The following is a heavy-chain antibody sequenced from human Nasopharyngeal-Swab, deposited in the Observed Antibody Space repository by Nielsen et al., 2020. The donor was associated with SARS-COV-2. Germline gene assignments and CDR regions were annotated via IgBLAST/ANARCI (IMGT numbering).Heavy chain of an antibody. V-gene: IGHV3-30*03. Sequence: GGSLRLSCATSGFTFSSYAMHWVRQAPGKGLEWVAVISNDGSDKFYADSVKGRFSISRDTSRSAVYLQMNSLRAEDTAVYYCARGFASSLRWGQGTLVTVSS. CDR2: ISNDGSDK. CDR3: ARGFASSLR. D-gene: IGHD5/OR15-5a*01. CDR1: GFTFSSYA. J-gene: IGHJ4*02.